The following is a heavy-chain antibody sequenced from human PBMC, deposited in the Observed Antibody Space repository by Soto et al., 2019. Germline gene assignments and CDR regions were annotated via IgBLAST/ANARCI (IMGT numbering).Heavy chain of an antibody. D-gene: IGHD6-6*01. Sequence: SVNVSCKASGGTFSSYTISWVRQAPGQGLEWMGRIIPILGIANYAQKFQGRVTITADKSTSTAYMELSSLRSEDTAVYYCARSIAARPEGRWFDPWGQGTLVTVSS. J-gene: IGHJ5*02. CDR2: IIPILGIA. CDR3: ARSIAARPEGRWFDP. V-gene: IGHV1-69*02. CDR1: GGTFSSYT.